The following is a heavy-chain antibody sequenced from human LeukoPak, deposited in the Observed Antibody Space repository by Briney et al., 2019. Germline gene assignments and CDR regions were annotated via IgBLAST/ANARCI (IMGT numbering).Heavy chain of an antibody. Sequence: GGSLRLSCAASGFTVSSNYMNRVRQAPGKGLEWVAVIYSGGSTYYADSVKGRFTISRDNSKNTLYLQMNSLRAEDTAVYYCAREKMYYYGSGSGGAFDPWGQGTMVTVSS. CDR2: IYSGGST. CDR3: AREKMYYYGSGSGGAFDP. D-gene: IGHD3-10*01. V-gene: IGHV3-66*01. CDR1: GFTVSSNY. J-gene: IGHJ3*01.